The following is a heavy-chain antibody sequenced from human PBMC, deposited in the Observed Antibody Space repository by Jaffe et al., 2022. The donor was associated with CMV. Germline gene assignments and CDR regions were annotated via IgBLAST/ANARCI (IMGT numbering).Heavy chain of an antibody. CDR2: ISYDGSNK. D-gene: IGHD5-12*01. J-gene: IGHJ4*02. CDR1: GFTFSSYG. Sequence: QVQLVESGGGVVQPGRSLRLSCAASGFTFSSYGMHWVRQAPGKGLEWVAVISYDGSNKYYADSVKGRFTISRDNSKNTLYLQMNSLRAEDTAVYYCAKGGYSGYSGKFDYWGQGTLVTVSS. CDR3: AKGGYSGYSGKFDY. V-gene: IGHV3-30*18.